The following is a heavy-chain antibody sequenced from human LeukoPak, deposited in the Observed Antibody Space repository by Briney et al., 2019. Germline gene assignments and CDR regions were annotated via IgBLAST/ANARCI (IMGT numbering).Heavy chain of an antibody. J-gene: IGHJ4*02. CDR2: ISAYNGNT. CDR1: GYTFTGYY. Sequence: EASVKVSCKASGYTFTGYYMHWVRQAPGQGLEWMGWISAYNGNTNYAQKLQGRVTMTTDTSTSTAYMELRSLRSDDTAVYYCAKHKGTMVRGGIFDYWGQGTLVTVSS. V-gene: IGHV1-18*04. CDR3: AKHKGTMVRGGIFDY. D-gene: IGHD3-10*01.